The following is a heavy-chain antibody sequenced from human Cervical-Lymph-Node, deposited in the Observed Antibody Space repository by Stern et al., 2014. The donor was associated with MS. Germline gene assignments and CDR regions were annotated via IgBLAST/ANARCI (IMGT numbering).Heavy chain of an antibody. CDR3: ARDHLSGSADFKTYSDP. CDR2: ISGGSTAI. J-gene: IGHJ5*02. D-gene: IGHD3-10*01. Sequence: QVQLVQSGGVLVNPGGSLRLSCAASGFTFSDYYMSWIRQAPGKGLEWVSHISGGSTAIYYADSVKGRFTISRDNAKNLLFLQMNPLRAEDTAVYYCARDHLSGSADFKTYSDPWGQGTRVTVSS. CDR1: GFTFSDYY. V-gene: IGHV3-11*01.